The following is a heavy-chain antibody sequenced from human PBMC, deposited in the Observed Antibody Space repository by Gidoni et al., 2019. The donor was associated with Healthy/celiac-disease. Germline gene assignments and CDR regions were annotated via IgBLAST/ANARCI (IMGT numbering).Heavy chain of an antibody. CDR3: ARAGGGVPAAYAFDI. V-gene: IGHV4-31*03. J-gene: IGHJ3*02. CDR2: IYYRGST. CDR1: GGSISRGGYY. D-gene: IGHD2-2*01. Sequence: QVQLQESGPGLVKPSQTLSRTCTVSGGSISRGGYYWSWIRQHPGKGLEWIGYIYYRGSTYYHPSLKSRVTISVDTSKNQFSLKLSSVTAADTAVYYCARAGGGVPAAYAFDIWGQGTMVTVSS.